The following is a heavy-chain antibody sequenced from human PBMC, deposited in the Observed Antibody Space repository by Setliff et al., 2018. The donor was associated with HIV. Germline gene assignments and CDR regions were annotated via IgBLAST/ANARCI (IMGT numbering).Heavy chain of an antibody. CDR2: IRPKGKSSTT. Sequence: LGGSLRLSCAASGFTLSDHYMDWVRQAPGKGPEWFGRIRPKGKSSTTEYAASVKGRFIMSRDDSKNSLYLQMNSLKTEDTAVYYCTRHVDSGTYMDVWGRGTTVTVSS. D-gene: IGHD5-18*01. CDR3: TRHVDSGTYMDV. CDR1: GFTLSDHY. J-gene: IGHJ6*03. V-gene: IGHV3-72*01.